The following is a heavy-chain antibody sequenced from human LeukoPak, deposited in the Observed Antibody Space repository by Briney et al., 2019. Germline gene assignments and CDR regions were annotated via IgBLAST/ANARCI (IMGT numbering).Heavy chain of an antibody. CDR2: IHDDGTTT. CDR3: AIVYAVPDKRNALDM. V-gene: IGHV3-74*01. CDR1: GFTFSSHW. Sequence: GGSLRLSCAASGFTFSSHWMHWVRQAPGKGLVWVSRIHDDGTTTNYADSVKGRFTISRDNAKNTLYLQMNSLRAEDTAVYYCAIVYAVPDKRNALDMWGLGTMVTVSS. D-gene: IGHD2-8*01. J-gene: IGHJ3*02.